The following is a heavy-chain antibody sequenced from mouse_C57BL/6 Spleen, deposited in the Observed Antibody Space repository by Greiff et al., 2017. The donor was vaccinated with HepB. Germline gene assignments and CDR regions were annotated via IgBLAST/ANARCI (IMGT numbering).Heavy chain of an antibody. CDR1: GYTFTSYW. Sequence: QVQLQQPGAELVRPGSSVKLSCKASGYTFTSYWMHWVKQRPIQGLEWIGNIDPSDSETHYNQKFKDKATLTVEKSSSTAYMQLSSLTSEDSAVYYCAREDYGSSYGFAYWGQGTLVTVSA. CDR3: AREDYGSSYGFAY. V-gene: IGHV1-52*01. CDR2: IDPSDSET. D-gene: IGHD1-1*01. J-gene: IGHJ3*01.